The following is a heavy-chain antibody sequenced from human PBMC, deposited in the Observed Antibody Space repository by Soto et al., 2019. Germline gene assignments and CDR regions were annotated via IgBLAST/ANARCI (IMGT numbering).Heavy chain of an antibody. CDR1: GYSFTSYW. V-gene: IGHV5-51*01. J-gene: IGHJ4*02. Sequence: RGESLKISCKGSGYSFTSYWIGWVRQMPGKGLEWMGIIYPGDSDTRYSPSFQGQVTISADKSISTAYLQWSSLKASDTAMYYCARTAQYYYDSSGYYWSPFDYWGQGTLVTVSS. CDR3: ARTAQYYYDSSGYYWSPFDY. CDR2: IYPGDSDT. D-gene: IGHD3-22*01.